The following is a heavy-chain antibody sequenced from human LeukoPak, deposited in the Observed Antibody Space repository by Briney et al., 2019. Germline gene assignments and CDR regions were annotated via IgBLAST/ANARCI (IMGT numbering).Heavy chain of an antibody. CDR3: STSRPDSYIES. J-gene: IGHJ4*01. CDR2: INWNSVHI. D-gene: IGHD3-22*01. CDR1: GFNFDDYD. V-gene: IGHV3-9*01. Sequence: GGSLRLSCAASGFNFDDYDINWVRQVPGKGLEWVSGINWNSVHIGYADSVKGRFTIFRDNAQRSVHLQMYSLRPEDTGVYYCSTSRPDSYIESWGHGTLVTVST.